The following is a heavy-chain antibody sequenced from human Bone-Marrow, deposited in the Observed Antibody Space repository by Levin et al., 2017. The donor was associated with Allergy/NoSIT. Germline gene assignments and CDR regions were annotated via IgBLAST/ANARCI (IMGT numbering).Heavy chain of an antibody. CDR1: GFTFSHYA. Sequence: GGSLRLSCATSGFTFSHYAMSWVRQAPGKGLQWVSGITDNGGSTYYADSVKGRFSISRDNSNNTLYLQMNSLSVEDTALYYCTKARGSYPRATGHWGQGSLVTVSS. CDR2: ITDNGGST. J-gene: IGHJ4*02. CDR3: TKARGSYPRATGH. V-gene: IGHV3-23*01.